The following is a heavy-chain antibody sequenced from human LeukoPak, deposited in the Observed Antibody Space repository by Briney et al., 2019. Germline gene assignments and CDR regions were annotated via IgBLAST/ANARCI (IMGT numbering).Heavy chain of an antibody. J-gene: IGHJ6*04. CDR2: RRYDGSNK. CDR1: GFTFSSYG. V-gene: IGHV3-30*02. D-gene: IGHD2-2*01. CDR3: AKDRGDIVVVPAAMDV. Sequence: GGSLRLSCGASGFTFSSYGMHWVRQAPGKGLEWVAFRRYDGSNKYYADSVKGRFTISRDNSKNTLYLQMNSLRAEDTAVYYCAKDRGDIVVVPAAMDVWGKGTTVTVSS.